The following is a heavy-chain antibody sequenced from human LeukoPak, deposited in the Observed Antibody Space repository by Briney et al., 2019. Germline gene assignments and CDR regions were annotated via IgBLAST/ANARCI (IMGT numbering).Heavy chain of an antibody. Sequence: PSGTLSLTCVVSGGSISSNNWWSWVRQPPGKGLEWIGEMYHSGSTNYNPSLKSRVTISVDTSKNQFSLKLSSVTAADTAVYYCARHTYGRYFDWLSYLSDFDYWGQGTLVTVSS. D-gene: IGHD3-9*01. CDR1: GGSISSNNW. CDR3: ARHTYGRYFDWLSYLSDFDY. CDR2: MYHSGST. V-gene: IGHV4-4*02. J-gene: IGHJ4*02.